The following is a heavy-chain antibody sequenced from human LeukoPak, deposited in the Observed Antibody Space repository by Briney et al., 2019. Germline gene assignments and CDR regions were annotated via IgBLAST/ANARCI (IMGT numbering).Heavy chain of an antibody. CDR1: GGSISSYY. D-gene: IGHD3-10*01. CDR3: ARSDYHNSGSHTVFDAFDI. J-gene: IGHJ3*02. Sequence: SETLSLTCTVSGGSISSYYWSWIRQPPGKGLEWIGYLYYSGTTNYNPSLKSRVTMSVDTSKNQFSLKLSSVTATDTAVYYCARSDYHNSGSHTVFDAFDIWGQGTRVTVSS. V-gene: IGHV4-59*01. CDR2: LYYSGTT.